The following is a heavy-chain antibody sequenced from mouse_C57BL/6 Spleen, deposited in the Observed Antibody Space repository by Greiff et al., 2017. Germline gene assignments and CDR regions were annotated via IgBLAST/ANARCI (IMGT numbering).Heavy chain of an antibody. Sequence: EVQLQQPGPELVKPGASVKISCKASGYSFTGYYMNWVKQSPEKSLEWIGEINPSTGGTTYNQKFKAKATLTVDKSSSTAYMQLKSLTSEDSEFYFGAPLGYFDVWGTGTTVTVSS. CDR1: GYSFTGYY. J-gene: IGHJ1*03. D-gene: IGHD2-10*02. CDR2: INPSTGGT. V-gene: IGHV1-42*01. CDR3: APLGYFDV.